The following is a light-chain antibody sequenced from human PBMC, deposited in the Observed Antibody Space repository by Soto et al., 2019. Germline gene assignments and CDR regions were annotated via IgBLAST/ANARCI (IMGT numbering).Light chain of an antibody. CDR3: VLYMGSGTWV. CDR1: SGSVSTSYY. V-gene: IGLV8-61*01. CDR2: NTN. Sequence: QAVVTQEPSFSVSPGGTVTLTCGLSSGSVSTSYYPSWYHQTPGQAPRTLISNTNTRSSGVPDRFSGSILGNKAALTITGAQADDDSDYYCVLYMGSGTWVFGGGTKVTVL. J-gene: IGLJ3*02.